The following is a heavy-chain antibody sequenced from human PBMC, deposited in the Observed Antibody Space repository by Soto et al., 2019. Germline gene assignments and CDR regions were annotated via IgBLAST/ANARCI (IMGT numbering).Heavy chain of an antibody. V-gene: IGHV1-18*04. D-gene: IGHD5-12*01. J-gene: IGHJ5*02. CDR3: ATTYDSGFDP. CDR2: IRPDNGNT. CDR1: GYPFAKYG. Sequence: QLQLVQSGAEVKRPGASVRVSCEASGYPFAKYGISWKRQAPGQGLERMGWIRPDNGNTEYAQKFQGRVSMTRDTSSNTAYLEVRSLRSDATAMYYCATTYDSGFDPWGQGTLVSVSS.